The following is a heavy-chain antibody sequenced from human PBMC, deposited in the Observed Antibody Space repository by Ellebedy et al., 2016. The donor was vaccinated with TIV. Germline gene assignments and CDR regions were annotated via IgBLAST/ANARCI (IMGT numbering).Heavy chain of an antibody. V-gene: IGHV3-21*01. CDR3: ARSQWLVPQYFQH. CDR1: GFTFRSYS. J-gene: IGHJ1*01. D-gene: IGHD6-19*01. CDR2: ISSSSSYI. Sequence: GESLKISCAASGFTFRSYSMNWVRQAPGKGLEWVSSISSSSSYIYYADSVKGRFTISRDNAKNSLYLQMNSLRAEDTAVYYCARSQWLVPQYFQHWGQGTLVTVSS.